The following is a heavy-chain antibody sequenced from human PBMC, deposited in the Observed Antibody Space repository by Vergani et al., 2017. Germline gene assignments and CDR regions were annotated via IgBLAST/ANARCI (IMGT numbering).Heavy chain of an antibody. CDR1: GFTFSSYS. V-gene: IGHV3-21*01. J-gene: IGHJ6*02. CDR3: ARDMSVRALGPYYYGMDV. CDR2: ISSSSSYI. Sequence: EVQLVESGGGLVKRGGSLRLSCAASGFTFSSYSMNWVRQAPGKGLEWVSSISSSSSYIHYSDSLKGRFTISRDNAKSSLYLQMNSLRAEDTGVYYCARDMSVRALGPYYYGMDVWGQGTTVTVSS. D-gene: IGHD3-10*01.